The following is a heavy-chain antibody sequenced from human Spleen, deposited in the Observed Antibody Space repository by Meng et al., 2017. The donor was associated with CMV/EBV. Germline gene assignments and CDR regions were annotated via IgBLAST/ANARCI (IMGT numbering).Heavy chain of an antibody. CDR2: INWNGDTT. J-gene: IGHJ5*02. CDR1: GFTFDDYG. V-gene: IGHV3-20*04. Sequence: GESLKISCAASGFTFDDYGMGWVRQAPGKGLEWVSAINWNGDTTGYADSVKGRFIISRDNAKNSLYLQMNSLRAEDTAVYYCASNLGQWLNWFDPWGQGTLVTVSS. CDR3: ASNLGQWLNWFDP. D-gene: IGHD5-12*01.